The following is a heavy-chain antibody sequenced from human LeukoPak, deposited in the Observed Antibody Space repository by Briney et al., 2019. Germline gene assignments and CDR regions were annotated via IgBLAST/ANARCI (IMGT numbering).Heavy chain of an antibody. Sequence: PGGSLRLSCTASGLTLSNYWMIWVRQAPGKGLQWVAKIKQDGSEKYYVDSVKGRFTISRDNAENSLYLQMNSLRVEDTAVYYCAARSSGNPYFWGQGTLVTVPS. V-gene: IGHV3-7*03. D-gene: IGHD1-26*01. CDR3: AARSSGNPYF. CDR2: IKQDGSEK. CDR1: GLTLSNYW. J-gene: IGHJ4*02.